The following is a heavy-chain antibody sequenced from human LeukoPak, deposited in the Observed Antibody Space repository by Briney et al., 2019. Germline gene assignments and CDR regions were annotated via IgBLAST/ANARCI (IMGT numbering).Heavy chain of an antibody. Sequence: SETLSLTCAVSTYSIRNDFYWGWIRQPPGKGLEWIASIYHSGRTYYNPSLKSRVTISVDTSKTQFSLKLTSVTAADTAVYYCARRAYNYVYFDYWGQGTLVTVSS. CDR3: ARRAYNYVYFDY. CDR2: IYHSGRT. V-gene: IGHV4-38-2*01. D-gene: IGHD5-24*01. J-gene: IGHJ4*02. CDR1: TYSIRNDFY.